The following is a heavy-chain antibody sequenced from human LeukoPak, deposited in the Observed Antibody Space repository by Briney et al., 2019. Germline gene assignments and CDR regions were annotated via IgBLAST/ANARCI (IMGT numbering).Heavy chain of an antibody. CDR2: IRYDGSNK. V-gene: IGHV3-30*02. CDR3: AKEGSSLANRVVFDS. CDR1: GFTFSSYG. D-gene: IGHD6-13*01. Sequence: GGSLTLSCAASGFTFSSYGMHWVRQAPGKGLEWVAFIRYDGSNKYYADSVKGRFTISTDNSKNTQYLQMNSVEAAVTAVYYCAKEGSSLANRVVFDSWGQGTLVTVSS. J-gene: IGHJ4*02.